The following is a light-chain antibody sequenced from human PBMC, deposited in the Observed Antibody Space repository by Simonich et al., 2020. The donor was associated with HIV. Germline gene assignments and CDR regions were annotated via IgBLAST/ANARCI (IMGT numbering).Light chain of an antibody. V-gene: IGKV4-1*01. Sequence: DIVMTQSPDSLAVSLGERATINCKSSQSVLYSSNNTNYLAWYQQKPGQPPKLLIYWASTRESGVPDRFSGSGSGTDFTLTISSRQAEDVAIYYCQQYYTTPQTFGQGTNLEIK. CDR3: QQYYTTPQT. J-gene: IGKJ2*01. CDR2: WAS. CDR1: QSVLYSSNNTNY.